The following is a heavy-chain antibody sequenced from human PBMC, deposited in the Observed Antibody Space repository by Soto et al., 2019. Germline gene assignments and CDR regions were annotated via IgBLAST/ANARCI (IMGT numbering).Heavy chain of an antibody. V-gene: IGHV3-30-3*01. CDR2: ISFDGSKK. CDR1: GFTFISYD. CDR3: TKVDV. Sequence: QVEVVESGGDVVQPGRSLRLSCVGSGFTFISYDMHWVRQAPGKGLEWVGFISFDGSKKHYADSVEGRFTISRDNSKSTMYLEMNSMRREDTAVYYCTKVDVWGPGTAVTVSS. J-gene: IGHJ6*01.